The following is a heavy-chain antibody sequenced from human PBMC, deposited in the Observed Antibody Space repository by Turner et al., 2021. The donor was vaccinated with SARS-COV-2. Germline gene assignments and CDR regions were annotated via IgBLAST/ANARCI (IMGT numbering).Heavy chain of an antibody. Sequence: QVQLQESGPGLVKPSETLSLTCTVSGGSISSYYWNWIRQPPGKGLEWIVHIYYIGSTNYNPSLKSRVTILVDTSKNQFSLKLISVTAADTSVYYCARQEWLRGDFDYWGQGTLVTVSS. CDR3: ARQEWLRGDFDY. V-gene: IGHV4-59*08. CDR2: IYYIGST. D-gene: IGHD5-12*01. J-gene: IGHJ4*02. CDR1: GGSISSYY.